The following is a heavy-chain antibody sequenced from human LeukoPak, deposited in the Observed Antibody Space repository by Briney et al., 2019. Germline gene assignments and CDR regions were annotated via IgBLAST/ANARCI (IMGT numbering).Heavy chain of an antibody. Sequence: GGSLRLSCTVSGFTLTDHYMSWYRQSPGRGLEWISWITSSGTTTDYADSVKGRFTISRDNSKNSLYLQMSSLQADDSAVYYCARDPDYGDPYWGQGTLVTVSS. CDR2: ITSSGTTT. V-gene: IGHV3-11*01. J-gene: IGHJ4*02. CDR1: GFTLTDHY. D-gene: IGHD4-17*01. CDR3: ARDPDYGDPY.